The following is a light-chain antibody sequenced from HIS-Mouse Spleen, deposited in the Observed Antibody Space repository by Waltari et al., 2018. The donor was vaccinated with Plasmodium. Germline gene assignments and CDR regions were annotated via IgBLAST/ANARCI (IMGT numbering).Light chain of an antibody. CDR3: CSYAGSRMV. V-gene: IGLV2-23*01. CDR1: SSDVGSYNL. J-gene: IGLJ2*01. CDR2: EGS. Sequence: QSALTQPASVSGSPGQSITISCTGTSSDVGSYNLVSWYQQHPGKAPKLMIYEGSKRRSGGSNRFSGSKSGNTASLTISGLQAEDEADYYCCSYAGSRMVFGGGTKLTVL.